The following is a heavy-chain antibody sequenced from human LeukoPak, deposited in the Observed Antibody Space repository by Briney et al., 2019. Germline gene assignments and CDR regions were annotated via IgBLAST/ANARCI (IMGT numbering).Heavy chain of an antibody. Sequence: GGSLRLSCAASGFTFSYYEMNWVRQAPGKGLEWVSYISSSGRSIYYADSVKGRFTISRDNAKNSLYLQMNSLRAEDTAVYYCARGPHYYDSSGPFDYWGQGTLVTVSS. CDR3: ARGPHYYDSSGPFDY. CDR2: ISSSGRSI. V-gene: IGHV3-48*03. CDR1: GFTFSYYE. D-gene: IGHD3-22*01. J-gene: IGHJ4*02.